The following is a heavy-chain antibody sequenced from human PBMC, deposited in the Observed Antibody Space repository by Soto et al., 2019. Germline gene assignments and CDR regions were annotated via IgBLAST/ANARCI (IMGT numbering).Heavy chain of an antibody. D-gene: IGHD1-26*01. Sequence: GGSLRLSCAASGFTFSSYWMRWVRQAPGKGLEWVTNIKQDGSEKYYVDSVKGRFTISRDNAKNSLYLQMNSLRAEDTAVYYCARDRWANYFDYWGQGTLVTVSS. J-gene: IGHJ4*02. CDR1: GFTFSSYW. CDR3: ARDRWANYFDY. V-gene: IGHV3-7*03. CDR2: IKQDGSEK.